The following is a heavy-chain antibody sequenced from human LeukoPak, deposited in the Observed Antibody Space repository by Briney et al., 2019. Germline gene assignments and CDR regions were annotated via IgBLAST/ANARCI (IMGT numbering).Heavy chain of an antibody. Sequence: GGSLRLSRAASVFTFSDYYMSWIRQAPGKGREWGSYISISSNYTNYADSVKGRFPISRDNAKNSLYLQMNSLRAEDTAVYYCARDGSTGRPDYGMDVWGKGTTVTVSS. CDR1: VFTFSDYY. CDR2: ISISSNYT. V-gene: IGHV3-11*06. CDR3: ARDGSTGRPDYGMDV. D-gene: IGHD1-1*01. J-gene: IGHJ6*04.